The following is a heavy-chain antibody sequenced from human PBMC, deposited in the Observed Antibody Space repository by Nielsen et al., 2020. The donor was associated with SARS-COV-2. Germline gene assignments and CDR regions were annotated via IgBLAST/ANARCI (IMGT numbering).Heavy chain of an antibody. D-gene: IGHD5-12*01. CDR2: IGSAGDT. CDR3: ARDSGYESYFDY. Sequence: GESLKISCAASGFTFSSHDMHWVRQATGNGLEWVSVIGSAGDTYYADSVKGRFTISRDNAKNSLYLQMNSLRAEDTAVYYCARDSGYESYFDYWGQGTLVTVSS. CDR1: GFTFSSHD. J-gene: IGHJ4*02. V-gene: IGHV3-13*04.